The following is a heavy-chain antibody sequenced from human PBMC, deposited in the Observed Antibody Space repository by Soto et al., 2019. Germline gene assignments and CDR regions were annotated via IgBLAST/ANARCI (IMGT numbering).Heavy chain of an antibody. CDR3: AKVAGYCSSTTCSRDYYHYYGLAV. V-gene: IGHV3-30*18. J-gene: IGHJ6*02. D-gene: IGHD2-2*01. CDR2: ISYDGGNK. Sequence: PGGSLRLSYAASEFHFSTYGMHWVRQAPGKGLEWVAVISYDGGNKYYGDSVKGRFTISRDNPKNTLYLQMNSLRPEDTAVYYCAKVAGYCSSTTCSRDYYHYYGLAVWGQGTTVPVSS. CDR1: EFHFSTYG.